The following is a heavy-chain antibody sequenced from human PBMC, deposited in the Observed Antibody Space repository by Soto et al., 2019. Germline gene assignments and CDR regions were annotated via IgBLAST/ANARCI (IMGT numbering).Heavy chain of an antibody. V-gene: IGHV1-18*01. J-gene: IGHJ4*02. CDR1: GSTFTSYG. Sequence: ASVKVSCKASGSTFTSYGISWVRQAPGQGLEWMGWISAYNGNTNYAQKLQGRVTMTTDTSTSTAYMELRSLRSYDTAVYYCARDGYSGYDFDYWGEGTRVTVSS. CDR2: ISAYNGNT. D-gene: IGHD5-12*01. CDR3: ARDGYSGYDFDY.